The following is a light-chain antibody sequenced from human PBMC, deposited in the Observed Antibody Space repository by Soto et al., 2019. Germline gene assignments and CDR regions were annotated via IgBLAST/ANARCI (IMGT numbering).Light chain of an antibody. Sequence: QSVLTQPPSVSGSPGQSVTISCSGTSSDVGSYSRVSWYQQAPGTAPKVMIYEVSNRPSGVPDRFSGSKSGNTASLTISGLQPEDEADYYRYSFTSSNTYVFGTGTKVTVL. CDR2: EVS. J-gene: IGLJ1*01. CDR1: SSDVGSYSR. V-gene: IGLV2-18*02. CDR3: YSFTSSNTYV.